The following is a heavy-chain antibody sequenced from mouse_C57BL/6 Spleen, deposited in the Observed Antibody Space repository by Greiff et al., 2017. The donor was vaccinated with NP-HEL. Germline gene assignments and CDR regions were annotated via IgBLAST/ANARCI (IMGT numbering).Heavy chain of an antibody. J-gene: IGHJ1*03. CDR2: INPGSGGT. D-gene: IGHD1-1*01. V-gene: IGHV1-54*01. CDR3: ARLYGSSYGYFDV. Sequence: QVQLQQSGAELVRPGTSVKVSCKASGYAFTNYLIEWVKQRPGQGLEWIGVINPGSGGTNYNEKFKGKATLTADKSSSTAYMQLSSLTSEDSAVYCCARLYGSSYGYFDVWGTGTTVTVSS. CDR1: GYAFTNYL.